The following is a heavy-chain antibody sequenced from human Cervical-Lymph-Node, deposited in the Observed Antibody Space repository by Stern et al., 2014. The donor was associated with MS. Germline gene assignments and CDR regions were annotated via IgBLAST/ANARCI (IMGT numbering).Heavy chain of an antibody. D-gene: IGHD4-11*01. Sequence: QMQLAQSGAEVKKPGASVKVSCKASGGTLSRYAISWVRQAPGQGLEWMGMIVPMFGLASYAQRFQDRVTITADESTSTGYMEVSSLRSEDTAVYYCATDLALTTGYYFDYWGQGTLVSVSS. CDR3: ATDLALTTGYYFDY. CDR1: GGTLSRYA. CDR2: IVPMFGLA. V-gene: IGHV1-69*18. J-gene: IGHJ4*02.